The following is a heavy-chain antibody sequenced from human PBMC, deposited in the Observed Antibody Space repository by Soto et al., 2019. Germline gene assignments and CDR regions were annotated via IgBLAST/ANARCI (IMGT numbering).Heavy chain of an antibody. Sequence: WTWIRQPPGKGLEWIGFMYNSGSTHYNPSLKRRVTISLDTSKNQFSLNLRSVTAADTVVYYCASMGYHYGSGSYPLDYWGQGTLVTVSS. D-gene: IGHD3-10*01. J-gene: IGHJ4*02. CDR2: MYNSGST. CDR3: ASMGYHYGSGSYPLDY. V-gene: IGHV4-59*08.